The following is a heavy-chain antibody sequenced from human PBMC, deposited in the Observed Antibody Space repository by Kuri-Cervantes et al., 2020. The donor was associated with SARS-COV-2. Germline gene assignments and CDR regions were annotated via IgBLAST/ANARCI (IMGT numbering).Heavy chain of an antibody. CDR2: IDPSDSYT. V-gene: IGHV5-10-1*01. CDR3: ARQGAYSSGYTDY. CDR1: GYSFTSYW. Sequence: GESLKISCKGSGYSFTSYWISWVRQLPGKGLEWMGRIDPSDSYTNYSPSFQGHVTISADKSISTAYLQWSSLKASDTAMYYCARQGAYSSGYTDYWGQGTLVTVSS. J-gene: IGHJ4*02. D-gene: IGHD6-19*01.